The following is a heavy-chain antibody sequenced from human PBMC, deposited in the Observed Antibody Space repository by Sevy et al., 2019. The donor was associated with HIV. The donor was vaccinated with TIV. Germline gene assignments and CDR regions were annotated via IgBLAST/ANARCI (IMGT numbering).Heavy chain of an antibody. CDR2: IHYSGST. D-gene: IGHD6-19*01. Sequence: SETLSHTCTVSGDSISSGANYWGWIRQHPVKGLEWIGYIHYSGSTYDNPSLKSRITMSVDTSKNQFSLKLRSVTAADTAVYYCARGRSAVATYYTWSTVAGYYFDYWGQGTLVTVSS. CDR1: GDSISSGANY. CDR3: ARGRSAVATYYTWSTVAGYYFDY. J-gene: IGHJ4*02. V-gene: IGHV4-31*03.